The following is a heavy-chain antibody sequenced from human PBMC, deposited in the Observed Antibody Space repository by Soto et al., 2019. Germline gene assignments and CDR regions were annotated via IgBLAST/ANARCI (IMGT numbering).Heavy chain of an antibody. CDR2: ISASGGST. CDR3: ARSGLIGSNFYYAMDV. Sequence: GGSVRLSCAASGLSFNNYAMSWVRQAPGKGLEWVSVISASGGSTYYADSVKGRFTISRDNANNALYLRMNSLRAEDTAVYYCARSGLIGSNFYYAMDVWGQGTTVTVSS. CDR1: GLSFNNYA. J-gene: IGHJ6*02. D-gene: IGHD1-26*01. V-gene: IGHV3-23*01.